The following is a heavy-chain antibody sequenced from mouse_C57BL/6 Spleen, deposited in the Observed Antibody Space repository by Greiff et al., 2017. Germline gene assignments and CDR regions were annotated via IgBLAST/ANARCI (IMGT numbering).Heavy chain of an antibody. J-gene: IGHJ2*01. Sequence: EVHLVESGGGLVKPGGSLKLSCAASGFTFSSYAMSWVRQTPEKRLEWVATISDGGSYTYYPDNVKGRFTISRDNAKNNLYLQMSHLKSEDTAMYYCAREGRDYGNYPFDYWGQGTTLTVSS. CDR2: ISDGGSYT. V-gene: IGHV5-4*01. CDR1: GFTFSSYA. D-gene: IGHD2-1*01. CDR3: AREGRDYGNYPFDY.